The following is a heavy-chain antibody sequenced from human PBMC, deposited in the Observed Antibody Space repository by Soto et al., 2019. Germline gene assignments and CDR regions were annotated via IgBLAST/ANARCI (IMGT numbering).Heavy chain of an antibody. J-gene: IGHJ4*02. CDR3: ARVPTRFGALRRRYFYY. CDR1: GYTFTSYD. D-gene: IGHD3-10*01. Sequence: QVQLVQSGAEVKKPGASVKVSCKASGYTFTSYDINWVRQATGQGLEWMGWMNPNSGNTGYAQKFQGRVTMTRNTSISTAYMELSSLRSEDTAVYYCARVPTRFGALRRRYFYYWGQGTLVTVSS. CDR2: MNPNSGNT. V-gene: IGHV1-8*01.